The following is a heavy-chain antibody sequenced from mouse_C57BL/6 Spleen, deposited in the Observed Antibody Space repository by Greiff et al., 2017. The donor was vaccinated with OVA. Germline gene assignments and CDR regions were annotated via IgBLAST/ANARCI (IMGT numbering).Heavy chain of an antibody. CDR3: ARAVVAYYFDY. Sequence: VQLQQSGAELVKPGASVKISCKASGYAFSSYWMNWVKQRPGKGLEWIGQIYPGDGDTNYNGKFKGKATLTADKSSSTAYMQLSSLTSEDAAVYFCARAVVAYYFDYWGQGTTLTVSS. V-gene: IGHV1-80*01. CDR2: IYPGDGDT. J-gene: IGHJ2*01. D-gene: IGHD1-1*01. CDR1: GYAFSSYW.